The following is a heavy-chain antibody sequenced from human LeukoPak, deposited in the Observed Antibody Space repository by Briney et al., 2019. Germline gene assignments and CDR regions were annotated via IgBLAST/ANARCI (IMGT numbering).Heavy chain of an antibody. D-gene: IGHD1-1*01. J-gene: IGHJ4*02. CDR1: GTSISSYY. CDR2: IYYSGST. V-gene: IGHV4-59*08. CDR3: ARHQLWYYFDY. Sequence: SETLSLTCTVSGTSISSYYWSWIRQPPGKGLEWIGYIYYSGSTNYNPSLKSRVTISVDTSNNQFSLKLTSVTAADTAVYYCARHQLWYYFDYWGQGTLVTVSS.